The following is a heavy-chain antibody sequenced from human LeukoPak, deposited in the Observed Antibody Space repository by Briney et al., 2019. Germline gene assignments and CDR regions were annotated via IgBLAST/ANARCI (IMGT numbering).Heavy chain of an antibody. Sequence: SGGSLRLSCAASGFTFSDYYMSWIRQAPGKGLEWVSYISSSGSTIYYADSVKGRFTIFRDNSKNTLFLQMNSLRVEDTALYYCARAKGSSGYYQLPIDYWGQGILVTVSS. CDR1: GFTFSDYY. V-gene: IGHV3-11*01. CDR3: ARAKGSSGYYQLPIDY. J-gene: IGHJ4*02. CDR2: ISSSGSTI. D-gene: IGHD3-22*01.